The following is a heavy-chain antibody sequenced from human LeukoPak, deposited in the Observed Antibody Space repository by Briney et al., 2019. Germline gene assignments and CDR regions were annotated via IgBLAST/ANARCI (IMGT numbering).Heavy chain of an antibody. CDR3: ARHPYSDGFDI. V-gene: IGHV4-4*07. D-gene: IGHD1-1*01. CDR2: IYTSGST. CDR1: GGSISSYY. J-gene: IGHJ3*02. Sequence: PSETLSLTCTVSGGSISSYYWSWIRQPAGKGLEWIGRIYTSGSTNYNPSLKGQVTISVDTSKNQFSLKLNSVTAADTAVYYCARHPYSDGFDIWGQGTMVTVSS.